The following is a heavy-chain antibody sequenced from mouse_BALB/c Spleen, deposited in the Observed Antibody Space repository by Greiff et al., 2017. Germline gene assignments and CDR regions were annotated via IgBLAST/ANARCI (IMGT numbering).Heavy chain of an antibody. V-gene: IGHV5-9-4*01. D-gene: IGHD2-3*01. CDR1: GFTFSSYA. Sequence: EVQLVESGGDLVKPGGSLKLSCAASGFTFSSYAMSWVRQSPEKRLEWVAEISSGGSYTYYPDTVTGRFTISRDNAKNTLYLEMSSLRSEDTAMYYCAREEDGYRFYAMDYWGQGTSVTVSS. CDR3: AREEDGYRFYAMDY. J-gene: IGHJ4*01. CDR2: ISSGGSYT.